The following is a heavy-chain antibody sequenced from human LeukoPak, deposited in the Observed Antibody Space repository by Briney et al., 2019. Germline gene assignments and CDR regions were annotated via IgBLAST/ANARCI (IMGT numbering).Heavy chain of an antibody. CDR1: GLTFSVSA. V-gene: IGHV3-73*01. CDR2: IKTKADNYAT. D-gene: IGHD4-17*01. J-gene: IGHJ6*04. Sequence: GGSLRLFCSASGLTFSVSAIHWVRQASGKGLEWVGRIKTKADNYATAYAASVKGRFTISRDDSTNTAYLQMNSLKTEDTAVYYCTHTAYYYNVDVWGKGTTVTVSS. CDR3: THTAYYYNVDV.